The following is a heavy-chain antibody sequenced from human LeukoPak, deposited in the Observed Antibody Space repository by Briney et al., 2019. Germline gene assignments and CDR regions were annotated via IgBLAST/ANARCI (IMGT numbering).Heavy chain of an antibody. CDR3: ARDLYYDFWSGYFMDV. CDR1: GFTFSSYW. V-gene: IGHV3-7*01. D-gene: IGHD3-3*01. CDR2: IKQDGSEK. J-gene: IGHJ6*02. Sequence: PGGSLRLSCAASGFTFSSYWMSWVRQAPGKGLEWVANIKQDGSEKYYVDSVKGRFTISRDNAKNSLYLQMNSPRAEDTAVYYCARDLYYDFWSGYFMDVWGQGTTVTVSS.